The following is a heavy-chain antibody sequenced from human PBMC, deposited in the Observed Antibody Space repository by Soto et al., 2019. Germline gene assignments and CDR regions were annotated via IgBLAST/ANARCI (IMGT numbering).Heavy chain of an antibody. J-gene: IGHJ4*02. V-gene: IGHV1-69*13. D-gene: IGHD2-2*01. CDR2: IIPIFGTA. CDR3: ARGGVVVPAAGGYFDY. CDR1: GGTFSSYA. Sequence: SVKVSCKASGGTFSSYAISWVRQAPGQGLEWMGGIIPIFGTANYAQKFQGRVTITADESTSTAYMELSSLRSEDTAVYYCARGGVVVPAAGGYFDYWGQGTLVTVSS.